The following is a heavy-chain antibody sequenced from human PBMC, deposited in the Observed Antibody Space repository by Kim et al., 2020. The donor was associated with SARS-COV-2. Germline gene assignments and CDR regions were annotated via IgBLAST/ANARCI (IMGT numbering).Heavy chain of an antibody. D-gene: IGHD2-8*01. J-gene: IGHJ4*02. V-gene: IGHV3-23*01. CDR1: GFTFSSFA. CDR3: ARDGSMVYRKAFDY. CDR2: ITSNGVIK. Sequence: GGSLRLSCAASGFTFSSFAMSWVRQAPGKGLEWVSTITSNGVIKYFADSVKGRFTISRDNSKNTLYLQMNSLRAEDTAVYYCARDGSMVYRKAFDYWGQGTLVTVSS.